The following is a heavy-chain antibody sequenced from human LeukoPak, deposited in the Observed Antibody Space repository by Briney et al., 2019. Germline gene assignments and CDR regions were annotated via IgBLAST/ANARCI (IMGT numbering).Heavy chain of an antibody. J-gene: IGHJ4*02. CDR2: IISSSSTI. V-gene: IGHV3-48*01. D-gene: IGHD2-15*01. CDR1: GFTFSSYS. Sequence: PGGSLRLSCAASGFTFSSYSMNWVRQAPGKGLDWVSYIISSSSTIYYADAVKGRFTVSRDNAKNSLYLQMNSLRAEDTALYYCARAVLYCSGGSCYSPRGLDYWGQGTLVTVSS. CDR3: ARAVLYCSGGSCYSPRGLDY.